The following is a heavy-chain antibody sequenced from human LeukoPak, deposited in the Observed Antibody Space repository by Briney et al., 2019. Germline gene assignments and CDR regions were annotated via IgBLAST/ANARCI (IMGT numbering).Heavy chain of an antibody. CDR1: GLTVNNNY. J-gene: IGHJ4*02. D-gene: IGHD5-18*01. CDR2: LYIGGNT. CDR3: MTAAGYNFGQY. Sequence: GGSLRLSCAASGLTVNNNYMNWVRQAPGKGLEWVSALYIGGNTYYADSVRGRFTISRDNSKNTLCLQMNSLRAEDTAIYYCMTAAGYNFGQYWGQGTLVTVSS. V-gene: IGHV3-53*01.